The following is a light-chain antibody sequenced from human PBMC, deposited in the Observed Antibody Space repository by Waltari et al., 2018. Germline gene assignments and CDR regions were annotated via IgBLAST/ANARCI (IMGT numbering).Light chain of an antibody. V-gene: IGLV2-8*01. CDR1: SSDVGGYNY. J-gene: IGLJ3*02. Sequence: QSALTQPPSASGSPGQSVTISCTGTSSDVGGYNYVPWYQHHPGKAPQLMIYEVTKRPSGVPDRFSGSKSGNTASLTVSGLQPEDEADYYCSSYAGSNNWVFGGGTKLTVL. CDR2: EVT. CDR3: SSYAGSNNWV.